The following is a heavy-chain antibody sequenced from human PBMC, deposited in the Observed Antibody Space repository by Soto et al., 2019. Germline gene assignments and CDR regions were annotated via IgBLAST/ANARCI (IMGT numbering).Heavy chain of an antibody. D-gene: IGHD2-15*01. CDR2: MSPNSGKT. CDR1: WYTFTDYD. V-gene: IGHV1-8*01. J-gene: IGHJ4*02. Sequence: QVQLVQSGAEVKKPGASVRVTCKTSWYTFTDYDVSWVRQASGQGLEWMGWMSPNSGKTGYVEKFQGRVTMTANTSLSTAYMELHSLRSEDTAVYFCARGRIGAAFWGQGTLVTVSS. CDR3: ARGRIGAAF.